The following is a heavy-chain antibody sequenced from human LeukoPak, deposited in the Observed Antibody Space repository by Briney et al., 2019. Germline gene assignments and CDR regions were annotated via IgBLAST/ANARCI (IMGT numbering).Heavy chain of an antibody. Sequence: EASVKVSCKASGYTFTIYYMHWVRQAPGQGLEWMGGIIPIFGTANYAQKFQGRVTITAGESTSTAYMELSSLRSEDTAVYYCAREGHVIPFDYWGQGTLVTVSS. V-gene: IGHV1-69*13. CDR2: IIPIFGTA. CDR1: GYTFTIYY. D-gene: IGHD2-2*02. J-gene: IGHJ4*02. CDR3: AREGHVIPFDY.